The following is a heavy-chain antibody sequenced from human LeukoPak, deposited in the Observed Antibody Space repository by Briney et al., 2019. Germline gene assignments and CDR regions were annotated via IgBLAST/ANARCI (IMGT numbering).Heavy chain of an antibody. J-gene: IGHJ4*02. Sequence: SETLSLTCAVSGGSFSGYYWSWIRQPPGKGLEWIGEINHSGGTNYNPSLKSRVTISVDTSKNQFSLNPSSVTAADTAVYYCARHGYSSSWYYFDYWGQGTLVTVSS. V-gene: IGHV4-34*01. CDR2: INHSGGT. CDR1: GGSFSGYY. CDR3: ARHGYSSSWYYFDY. D-gene: IGHD6-13*01.